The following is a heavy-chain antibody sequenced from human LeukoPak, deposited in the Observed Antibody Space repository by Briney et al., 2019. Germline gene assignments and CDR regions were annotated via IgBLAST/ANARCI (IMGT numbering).Heavy chain of an antibody. CDR3: ARGSSIAARPRYFDY. CDR1: QFIFDDYG. D-gene: IGHD6-6*01. J-gene: IGHJ4*02. Sequence: GGSLRLSCAASQFIFDDYGMNWVRQAPGKGLEWVSYISSSSSTIYYADSVKGRFTISRDNAKNSLYLQMNSLRAADTAVYYCARGSSIAARPRYFDYWGQGTLVTVSS. CDR2: ISSSSSTI. V-gene: IGHV3-48*01.